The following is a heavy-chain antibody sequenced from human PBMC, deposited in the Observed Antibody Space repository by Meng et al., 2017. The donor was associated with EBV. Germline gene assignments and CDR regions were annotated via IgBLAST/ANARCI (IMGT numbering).Heavy chain of an antibody. CDR3: ARGVNLGSWFDY. J-gene: IGHJ4*02. Sequence: QVQLPWSCVVLFKPSEDPSTTRSVYGGSFLGDQRSWFRQPPGKELEWIGEINHSGSTNYNPSFKSRVTISVDTYKNHFSLKLSSVTAADTAVYYCARGVNLGSWFDYWGQGTLVTVSS. CDR2: INHSGST. CDR1: GGSFLGDQ. D-gene: IGHD6-13*01. V-gene: IGHV4-34*01.